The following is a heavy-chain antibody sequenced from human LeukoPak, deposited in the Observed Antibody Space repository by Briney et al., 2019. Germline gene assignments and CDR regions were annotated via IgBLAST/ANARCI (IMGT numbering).Heavy chain of an antibody. Sequence: PGGSLRLSCAASGFTFTSYAMSWVRQAPGKRLEWVSAISGSGGSTYYAESVKGRFAISRDNSKSTLYLQMNSLRVEDTAVYYCAKGIYDGSGHNIDYWGQGTLVTVSS. CDR3: AKGIYDGSGHNIDY. CDR2: ISGSGGST. CDR1: GFTFTSYA. D-gene: IGHD3-22*01. V-gene: IGHV3-23*01. J-gene: IGHJ4*02.